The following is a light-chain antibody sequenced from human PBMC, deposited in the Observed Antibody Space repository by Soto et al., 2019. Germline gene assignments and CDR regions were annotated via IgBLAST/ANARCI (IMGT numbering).Light chain of an antibody. CDR2: RND. Sequence: QSVLTQPPSASGTPGQRVTISCSGSSSNIGSHYVYWYQQLPGTAPKPLIYRNDQRPSGVPDRFSGSKSGTSASLAISGLRPEDESDYYCAVWDVSLSGWVFGGGTKLTVL. J-gene: IGLJ3*02. V-gene: IGLV1-47*01. CDR3: AVWDVSLSGWV. CDR1: SSNIGSHY.